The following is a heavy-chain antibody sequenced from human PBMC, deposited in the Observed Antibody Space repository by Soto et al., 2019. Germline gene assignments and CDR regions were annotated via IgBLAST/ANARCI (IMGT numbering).Heavy chain of an antibody. J-gene: IGHJ5*02. CDR3: AITKTTFYSWFDP. CDR1: GCSINSYY. CDR2: IYYTGST. V-gene: IGHV4-59*08. Sequence: SDTLALTCTVSGCSINSYYWSWIRQSPGKGLEWIGQIYYTGSTNYNPSLKSRVTISVDRSKNQFSLRLSSVTAADTSVYYCAITKTTFYSWFDPWGQGTLVTVSS. D-gene: IGHD1-7*01.